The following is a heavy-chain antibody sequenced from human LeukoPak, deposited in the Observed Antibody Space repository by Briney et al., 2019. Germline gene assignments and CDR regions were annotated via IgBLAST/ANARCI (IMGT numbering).Heavy chain of an antibody. J-gene: IGHJ4*02. Sequence: SETLSLTCTVSGGSISSYYWSWIRQPPGKGLEWIGYIYYSGSTNYNPSLKSRVTISVDTSKNQFSLKLSSVTAADTAVYYCARAGSGTLLDYWGQGTLVTVSS. D-gene: IGHD2-15*01. V-gene: IGHV4-59*01. CDR2: IYYSGST. CDR1: GGSISSYY. CDR3: ARAGSGTLLDY.